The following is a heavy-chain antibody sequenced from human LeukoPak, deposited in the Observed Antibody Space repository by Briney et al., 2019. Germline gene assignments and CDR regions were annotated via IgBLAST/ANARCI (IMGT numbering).Heavy chain of an antibody. Sequence: GGSLRLSCAASGFTFSDYYMSWIRQAPGKGLEWVSYISSSGSTIYYADSVKGRFTISRDNAKNSLYLQMNSLRAEDTAVYYCARDRGAQPLPYGLPRDYFDYWGQGTLVTVSS. D-gene: IGHD5-18*01. CDR2: ISSSGSTI. J-gene: IGHJ4*02. CDR3: ARDRGAQPLPYGLPRDYFDY. CDR1: GFTFSDYY. V-gene: IGHV3-11*01.